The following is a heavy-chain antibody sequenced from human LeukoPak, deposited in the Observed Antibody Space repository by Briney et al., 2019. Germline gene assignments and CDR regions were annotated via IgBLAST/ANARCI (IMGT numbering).Heavy chain of an antibody. CDR2: INPKSGGT. D-gene: IGHD3-10*01. V-gene: IGHV1-2*02. CDR1: GYTFTGYC. CDR3: ARGDYYGSPKVVAA. J-gene: IGHJ5*02. Sequence: ASVKISCKASGYTFTGYCMHWVRQAPGQGLEWMGWINPKSGGTNYAQKFQDRVTMTRDTSISTAYIELNLLRSDDTAVYYCARGDYYGSPKVVAAWGQGTLVTVSS.